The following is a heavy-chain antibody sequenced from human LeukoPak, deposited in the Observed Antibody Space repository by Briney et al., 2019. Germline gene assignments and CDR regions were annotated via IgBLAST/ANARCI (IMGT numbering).Heavy chain of an antibody. Sequence: SETLSPTCTVSRGSIRTADYYWAWVRQPPGEGLEWLGSIYFSGTPYFNPSLKSRVAVSIGTSKNQFSLKVTSVNASDTAVYFCARTSSWYAGAWFDSWGQGTLVTVSS. CDR1: RGSIRTADYY. D-gene: IGHD6-13*01. V-gene: IGHV4-39*01. CDR3: ARTSSWYAGAWFDS. CDR2: IYFSGTP. J-gene: IGHJ5*01.